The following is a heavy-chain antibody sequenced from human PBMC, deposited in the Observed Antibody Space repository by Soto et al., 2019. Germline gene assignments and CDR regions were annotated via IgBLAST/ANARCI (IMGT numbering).Heavy chain of an antibody. Sequence: SETLSLTCTVSGGSINRDAYYWSWIRQLPGKGLEWIGYVYHTGNTDYNPSLKSRISISVDTSKNQFSMDLKDVTAADTAVYYCAVDTTIEGPNWLDPWGQGTLVTVSS. CDR3: AVDTTIEGPNWLDP. D-gene: IGHD5-18*01. CDR2: VYHTGNT. CDR1: GGSINRDAYY. V-gene: IGHV4-30-4*08. J-gene: IGHJ5*02.